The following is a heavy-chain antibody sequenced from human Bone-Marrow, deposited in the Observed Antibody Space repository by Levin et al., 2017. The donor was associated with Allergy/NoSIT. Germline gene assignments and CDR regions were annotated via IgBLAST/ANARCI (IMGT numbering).Heavy chain of an antibody. J-gene: IGHJ6*02. CDR3: ARGKHGSAEWELQTDYYYYDGMDV. V-gene: IGHV1-8*01. D-gene: IGHD1-26*01. CDR2: MNPNSGNT. Sequence: ASVKVSCKASGYTFTSYDINWVRQATGQGLEWMGWMNPNSGNTGYAQKFQGRVTMTRNTSISTAYMELSSLRSEDTAVYYCARGKHGSAEWELQTDYYYYDGMDVWGQGTTVTVSS. CDR1: GYTFTSYD.